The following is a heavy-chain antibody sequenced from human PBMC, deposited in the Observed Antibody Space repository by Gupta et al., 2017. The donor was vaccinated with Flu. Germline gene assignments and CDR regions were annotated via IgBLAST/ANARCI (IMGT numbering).Heavy chain of an antibody. CDR2: VSTGGST. V-gene: IGHV4-61*02. D-gene: IGHD3-22*01. CDR1: GGSISSGTYY. CDR3: ARGLAPNSSGYYFDY. J-gene: IGHJ4*02. Sequence: QVQLQESGPGLVKPSQTLSLTCTVSGGSISSGTYYWHWIRQPAGKGLEWIGRVSTGGSTNYNPSLKSRATISVDTSKNQFSLTLTSVTAADTAVYYCARGLAPNSSGYYFDYWGQGTLITVSS.